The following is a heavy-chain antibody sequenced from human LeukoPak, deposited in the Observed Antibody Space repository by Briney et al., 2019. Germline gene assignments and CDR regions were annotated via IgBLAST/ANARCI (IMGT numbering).Heavy chain of an antibody. CDR2: TYYRSKWYN. CDR1: GDSVSSNSAA. V-gene: IGHV6-1*01. D-gene: IGHD1-7*01. J-gene: IGHJ4*02. CDR3: AREGPRITGTTLDY. Sequence: SQTLPLTCAISGDSVSSNSAAWNWIRQSPSRGLEWLGRTYYRSKWYNDYAVSVKSRITINPDTSKNQFSLQLNSVTPEDTAVYDCAREGPRITGTTLDYWGQGTLVTVSS.